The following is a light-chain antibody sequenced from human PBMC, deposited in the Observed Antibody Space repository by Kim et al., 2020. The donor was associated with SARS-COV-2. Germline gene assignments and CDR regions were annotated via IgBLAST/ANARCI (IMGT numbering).Light chain of an antibody. CDR2: GAS. Sequence: VSPGERVTLSCRASQSISSNLGWYQQKPGQAPRLLIYGASTRATGIPARFSGSGSGTEFTLTISSLQSEDLAVYCCQQYNTWPPSFGQGTKVDIK. CDR3: QQYNTWPPS. J-gene: IGKJ1*01. CDR1: QSISSN. V-gene: IGKV3-15*01.